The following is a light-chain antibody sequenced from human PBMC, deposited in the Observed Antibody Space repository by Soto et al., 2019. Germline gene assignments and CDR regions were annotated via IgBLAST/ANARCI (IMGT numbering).Light chain of an antibody. CDR3: SSDTSSSTYV. CDR2: EVS. J-gene: IGLJ1*01. CDR1: SSYVGSYNR. V-gene: IGLV2-18*02. Sequence: QSVLTQPPSVSGSPGQSVAISCTGTSSYVGSYNRVSWYQQPPGTGPKVMTYEVSNRPSGVPDRFSGSKSGNTASLTISGLQAEDEADYYCSSDTSSSTYVFGTGTKVTVL.